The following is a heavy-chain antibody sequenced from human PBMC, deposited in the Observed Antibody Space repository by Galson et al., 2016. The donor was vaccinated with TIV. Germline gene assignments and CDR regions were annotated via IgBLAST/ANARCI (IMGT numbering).Heavy chain of an antibody. Sequence: SLRLSCAASGVTVSSYYMSWVRQAPGKGLEWVSVIYSGGSTYYADSVKGRFSISRDNSKNTVSLQMNSPRAEDTAAYYCAKDAGYSYGYDYGMDVWGQGTTVTVSS. CDR1: GVTVSSYY. J-gene: IGHJ6*02. D-gene: IGHD5-18*01. CDR2: IYSGGST. V-gene: IGHV3-53*05. CDR3: AKDAGYSYGYDYGMDV.